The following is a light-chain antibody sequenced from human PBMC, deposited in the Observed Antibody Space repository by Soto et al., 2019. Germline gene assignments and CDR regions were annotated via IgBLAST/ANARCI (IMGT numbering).Light chain of an antibody. Sequence: VLTQSPGTPSSSPGSRPTLCCXASQSVSRRLAWYQQRPGQSPRLLISGASMRASGVPVRFIGSGSGTDFTLTITRLEPEDFAVYSCQQYGFSPISFGQGTRLEIK. J-gene: IGKJ5*01. CDR1: QSVSRR. CDR2: GAS. V-gene: IGKV3-20*01. CDR3: QQYGFSPIS.